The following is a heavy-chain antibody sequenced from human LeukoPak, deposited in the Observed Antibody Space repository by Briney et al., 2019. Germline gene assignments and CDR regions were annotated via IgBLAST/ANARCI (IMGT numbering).Heavy chain of an antibody. Sequence: ASVKVSCKASGGTFSSYAISWVRQAPGQGREWMGRIIPIFGTANYAQKFQGRVTITTDESTSTAYMELSSLRSEDTAVYYCASLAGYSRYYFDYWGQGTLVTVSS. CDR2: IIPIFGTA. CDR3: ASLAGYSRYYFDY. CDR1: GGTFSSYA. V-gene: IGHV1-69*05. D-gene: IGHD5-12*01. J-gene: IGHJ4*02.